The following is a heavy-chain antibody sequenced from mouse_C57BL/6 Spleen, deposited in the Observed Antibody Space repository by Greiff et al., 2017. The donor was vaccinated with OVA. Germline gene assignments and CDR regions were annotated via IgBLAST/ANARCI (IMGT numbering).Heavy chain of an antibody. V-gene: IGHV1-5*01. CDR1: GYTFTSYW. CDR3: TRYYYDLYAMDY. CDR2: IYPGNSDT. Sequence: EVQLQQSGTVLARPGASVKMSCKTSGYTFTSYWMHWVKQRPGQGLEWIGAIYPGNSDTSYNQKFKGKAKLTAVTSASTAYMELSSLTNEDSAVYYCTRYYYDLYAMDYWGQGTSVTVSS. J-gene: IGHJ4*01. D-gene: IGHD2-4*01.